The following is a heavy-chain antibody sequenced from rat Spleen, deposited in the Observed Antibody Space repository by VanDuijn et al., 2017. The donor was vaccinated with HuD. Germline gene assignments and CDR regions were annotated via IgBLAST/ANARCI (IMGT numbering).Heavy chain of an antibody. D-gene: IGHD1-11*01. Sequence: EVQLVESGGGLVQPGRSLKLSCAASGFTFSRSAMAWVRQAPTKGLEWVATISYDGSSTYYRNSVKGRFTLSRDNTRNTLYLQMDGLKSEDTATYYCAREDDYGGYSDLFDYWGQGVMVTVSS. CDR3: AREDDYGGYSDLFDY. CDR1: GFTFSRSA. J-gene: IGHJ2*01. V-gene: IGHV5-29*01. CDR2: ISYDGSST.